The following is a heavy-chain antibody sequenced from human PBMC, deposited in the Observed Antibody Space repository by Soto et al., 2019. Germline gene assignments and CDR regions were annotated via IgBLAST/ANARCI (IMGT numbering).Heavy chain of an antibody. CDR3: ARLGPYGSGSYSFRYNWFDP. J-gene: IGHJ5*02. CDR2: IYYSGST. V-gene: IGHV4-31*03. Sequence: SETLSLTCTVSGGSTNTGGYYWSWIRQHPGKGLEWIGYIYYSGSTCYNPSLKSRVTILVDTSKNQFSLKLSSVTAADTAVYYCARLGPYGSGSYSFRYNWFDPWGQGTLVTVS. CDR1: GGSTNTGGYY. D-gene: IGHD3-10*01.